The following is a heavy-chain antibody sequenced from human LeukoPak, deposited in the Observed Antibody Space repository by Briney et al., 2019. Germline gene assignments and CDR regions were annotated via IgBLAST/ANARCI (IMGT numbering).Heavy chain of an antibody. D-gene: IGHD1-26*01. CDR3: ARGRYPNWFDP. J-gene: IGHJ5*02. CDR1: GYSISSGYY. CDR2: IYHSGST. Sequence: SETLSLTCTVSGYSISSGYYWGWIRQPPGKGLEWIGSIYHSGSTYYNPSLKSRVTISVDTSKNQFSLKLSSVTAADTAVYYCARGRYPNWFDPWGQGTLVTVSS. V-gene: IGHV4-38-2*02.